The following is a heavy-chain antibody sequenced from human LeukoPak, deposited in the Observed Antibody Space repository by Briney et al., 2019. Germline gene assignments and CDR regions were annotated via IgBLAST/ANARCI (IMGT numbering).Heavy chain of an antibody. CDR1: GGSISSYY. D-gene: IGHD6-19*01. CDR3: ARDVAYSSGWYVAGAVWFDP. J-gene: IGHJ5*02. V-gene: IGHV4-59*01. CDR2: IYYSGST. Sequence: SETLSLTCTVSGGSISSYYWSWIRQPPGKGLEWIGYIYYSGSTNYNPSLKSRVTISVDTSKNQFSLKLSSVTAADTAVYYCARDVAYSSGWYVAGAVWFDPWGQGTLVTVSS.